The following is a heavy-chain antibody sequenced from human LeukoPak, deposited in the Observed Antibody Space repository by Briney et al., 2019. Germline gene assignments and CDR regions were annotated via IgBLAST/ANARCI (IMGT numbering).Heavy chain of an antibody. J-gene: IGHJ4*02. D-gene: IGHD3-9*01. CDR3: ARSTGDILTGYRTYYFDY. Sequence: SETLSLTCAVYGGSFSSYYWSWIRQPPGKGLEWIGYIYYSGSTNYNPSLKSRVTISVDTSKNQFSLKLSSVTAADTAVYYCARSTGDILTGYRTYYFDYWGQGTLVTVSS. V-gene: IGHV4-59*01. CDR2: IYYSGST. CDR1: GGSFSSYY.